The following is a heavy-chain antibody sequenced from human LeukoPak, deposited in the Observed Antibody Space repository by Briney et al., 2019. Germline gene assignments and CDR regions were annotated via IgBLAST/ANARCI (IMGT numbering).Heavy chain of an antibody. J-gene: IGHJ4*02. D-gene: IGHD3-22*01. CDR2: IYYSGRT. Sequence: SETLSLTCTVSGGSITSDYWSWIRQPPGKGLEWIGYIYYSGRTNYNPSLKSRVTISIDTSKKQFSLKLSSVTAADTAVYYCARDDYYDSLDYWGQGTLVTVSS. CDR1: GGSITSDY. CDR3: ARDDYYDSLDY. V-gene: IGHV4-59*01.